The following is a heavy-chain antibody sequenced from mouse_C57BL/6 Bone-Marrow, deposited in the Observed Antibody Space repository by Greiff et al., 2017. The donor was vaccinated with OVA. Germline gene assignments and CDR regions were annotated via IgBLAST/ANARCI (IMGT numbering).Heavy chain of an antibody. CDR3: ARSLYYGSSYLDY. V-gene: IGHV1-69*01. D-gene: IGHD1-1*01. Sequence: VQLQQPGAELVMPGASVKLSCKASGYTFTSYWMHWVKQRPGPGLEWIGEIDPSDSYTNYNQKLQGKSTLTVDKSSSTAYMQLSSLTSEDSAVYYCARSLYYGSSYLDYWGQGTTLTVSS. J-gene: IGHJ2*01. CDR2: IDPSDSYT. CDR1: GYTFTSYW.